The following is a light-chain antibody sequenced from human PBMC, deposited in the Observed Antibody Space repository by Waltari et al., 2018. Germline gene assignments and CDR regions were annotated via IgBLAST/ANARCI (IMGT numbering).Light chain of an antibody. Sequence: AIRMTQSPSSLSASTGDRVPITCRASQGISTYLAWYQQKPGEAPKLLMYSASTLQSGVPSRFSGSGSGTDFTLTISCLQSEDFATYYCQQYYSYPRTLGPGTKVEV. CDR2: SAS. J-gene: IGKJ1*01. CDR3: QQYYSYPRT. CDR1: QGISTY. V-gene: IGKV1-8*01.